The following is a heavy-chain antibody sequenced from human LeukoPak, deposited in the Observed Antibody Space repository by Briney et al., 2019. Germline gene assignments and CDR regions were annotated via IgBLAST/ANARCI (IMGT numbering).Heavy chain of an antibody. CDR1: GFTFNNYA. Sequence: GGSLRLSCAASGFTFNNYAMIGVRQAPGKGLEWVSVISGSGDSTYYADSVKGRFTISRDNSKNTLYLQMNSLRGEDTAVYHCVKDNSNWYWYFDLWGRGTLVTVSS. J-gene: IGHJ2*01. CDR3: VKDNSNWYWYFDL. D-gene: IGHD1-1*01. V-gene: IGHV3-23*01. CDR2: ISGSGDST.